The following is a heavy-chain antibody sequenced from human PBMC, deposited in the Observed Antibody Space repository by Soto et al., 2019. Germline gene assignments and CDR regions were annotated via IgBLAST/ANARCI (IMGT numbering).Heavy chain of an antibody. D-gene: IGHD2-15*01. CDR3: ARSCCTAQTWFDP. V-gene: IGHV3-74*01. Sequence: EVQLVESGGDLVQPGGSLRLSCAASGFSFSGYWMHWVRQAPGKGLVWLSRINSDGSRTNYADSVKGRFTISRDNAKNTVHLQMNSLTVEDTAVYYCARSCCTAQTWFDPWRQGTLVTLSS. J-gene: IGHJ5*02. CDR2: INSDGSRT. CDR1: GFSFSGYW.